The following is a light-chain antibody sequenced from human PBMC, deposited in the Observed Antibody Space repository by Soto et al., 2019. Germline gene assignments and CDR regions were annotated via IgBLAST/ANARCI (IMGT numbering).Light chain of an antibody. V-gene: IGLV2-23*02. CDR3: CSYAGSSTFYV. CDR2: EVS. J-gene: IGLJ1*01. Sequence: QSVLTQPASVSGSPGQSITISCTGTSSDVGGYNYVSWYQHHPGKAPKLIIYEVSKRPSGVSNRFSGSKSGNTASLTISGLQAEDEADYYCCSYAGSSTFYVFGTGTKVTVL. CDR1: SSDVGGYNY.